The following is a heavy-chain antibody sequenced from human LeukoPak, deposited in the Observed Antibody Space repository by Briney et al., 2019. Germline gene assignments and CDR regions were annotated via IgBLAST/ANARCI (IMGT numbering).Heavy chain of an antibody. CDR2: ISSSSDYT. Sequence: GGSLRLSCIASGFTFSDYYMSWIRQAPGKGLEWVSYISSSSDYTNYADSVRGRFTISRDNAKNSLYLQMNSLRAEDTAVYYCARPPYSSSWDPGWFDPWGQGTLITVSS. V-gene: IGHV3-11*06. CDR3: ARPPYSSSWDPGWFDP. J-gene: IGHJ5*02. D-gene: IGHD6-13*01. CDR1: GFTFSDYY.